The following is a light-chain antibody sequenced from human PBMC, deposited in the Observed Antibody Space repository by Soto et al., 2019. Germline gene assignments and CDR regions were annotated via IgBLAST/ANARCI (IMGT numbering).Light chain of an antibody. CDR2: DAS. CDR3: QQRSNWPLS. V-gene: IGKV3-11*01. CDR1: QSVSSL. J-gene: IGKJ4*01. Sequence: EIVLTQSPATLSLSPGERATLSCRASQSVSSLLAWYQQKSGQPPRLLISDASNRATGVPARFSGSGSGTDFTLIISSLEPEDFAVYYCQQRSNWPLSFGGGPRWRS.